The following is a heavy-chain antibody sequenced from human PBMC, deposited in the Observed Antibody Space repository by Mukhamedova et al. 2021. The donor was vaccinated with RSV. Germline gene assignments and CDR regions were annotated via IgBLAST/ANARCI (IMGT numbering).Heavy chain of an antibody. J-gene: IGHJ6*02. CDR3: ARDTWVGADWLYYFYGMDV. Sequence: GKGLEWVARIKTDGSRTAYGDSVKGRFTISRDNDNNSLYLQMNSLRDVDTAVYYCARDTWVGADWLYYFYGMDVWGQGTTVTVSS. D-gene: IGHD1-26*01. V-gene: IGHV3-74*01. CDR2: IKTDGSRT.